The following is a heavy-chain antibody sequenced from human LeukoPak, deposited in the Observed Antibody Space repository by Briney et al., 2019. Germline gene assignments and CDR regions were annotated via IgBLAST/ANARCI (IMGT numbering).Heavy chain of an antibody. Sequence: SETLSLTCTVSGGSISSGDYYWSWIRQPPGKGLEWIGYIYYSGSTYYNPSLKRRVTISVDTSKNQFSLKLSFVTAADTAVYYCARVSSEGYCSSTSCLGPLDYWGQGTLVTVSS. D-gene: IGHD2-2*01. J-gene: IGHJ4*02. CDR3: ARVSSEGYCSSTSCLGPLDY. CDR1: GGSISSGDYY. CDR2: IYYSGST. V-gene: IGHV4-30-4*08.